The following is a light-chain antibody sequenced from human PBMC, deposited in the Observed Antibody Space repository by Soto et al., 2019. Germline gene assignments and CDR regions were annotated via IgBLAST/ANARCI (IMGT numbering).Light chain of an antibody. J-gene: IGLJ2*01. V-gene: IGLV6-57*04. CDR2: EGN. Sequence: NFMLTQPHSVSESPGKTVTISCTRSSGSIASNYVQWYQQRPGSVPTTVIYEGNQRHSGVPDRFSGSTDGSSNSASLTISVLQTEDEADYFCQSYDSSTVVFGGGTKVTVL. CDR1: SGSIASNY. CDR3: QSYDSSTVV.